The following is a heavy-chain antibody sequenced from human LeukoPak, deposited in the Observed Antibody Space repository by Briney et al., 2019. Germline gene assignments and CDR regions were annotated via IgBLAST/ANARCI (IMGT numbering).Heavy chain of an antibody. J-gene: IGHJ4*02. CDR1: GGTFSSYA. V-gene: IGHV1-69*05. D-gene: IGHD6-13*01. CDR2: IIPIFGTA. CDR3: ASGAAAGPDFDY. Sequence: ASVKVSCKASGGTFSSYAISWVRQAPGQGLEWMGGIIPIFGTANYAQKFQGRVTITTDESTSTAYMELSSLRSEDTAVYYCASGAAAGPDFDYWGQGTLVTVSS.